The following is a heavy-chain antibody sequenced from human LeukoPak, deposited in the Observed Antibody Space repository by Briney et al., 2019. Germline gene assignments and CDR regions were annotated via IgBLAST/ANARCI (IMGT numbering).Heavy chain of an antibody. CDR1: GGSISSYC. Sequence: SETLFLTCTVSGGSISSYCWSWIRQPAGKGLEWIGRIYTGGSTYYNPSLMGRVTISADKSKNQFSLKLRSVTAADTAVYYCARYCSSISCYGDYYYMYVWGKGTKVTVSS. D-gene: IGHD2-2*01. CDR3: ARYCSSISCYGDYYYMYV. J-gene: IGHJ6*03. V-gene: IGHV4-4*07. CDR2: IYTGGST.